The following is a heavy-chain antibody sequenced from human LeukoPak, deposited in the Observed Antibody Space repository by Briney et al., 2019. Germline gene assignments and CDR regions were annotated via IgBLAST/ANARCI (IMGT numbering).Heavy chain of an antibody. CDR2: TYYRSKWSY. CDR3: ARVGHESAIDY. V-gene: IGHV6-1*01. CDR1: GDGVSSNSVA. J-gene: IGHJ4*02. Sequence: SQTLSLTCAISGDGVSSNSVAWIWIRQSPSGGLEWLGRTYYRSKWSYDYAVSVKSRMTITPDTSKNQFSLQLNSVTPEDTAVYYCARVGHESAIDYWGLGTLVTVSS.